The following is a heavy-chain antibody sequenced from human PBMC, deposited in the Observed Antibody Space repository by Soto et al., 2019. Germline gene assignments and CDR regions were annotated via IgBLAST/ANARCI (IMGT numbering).Heavy chain of an antibody. CDR2: ISGSGGST. CDR3: AKARLRLSDARFGP. V-gene: IGHV3-23*01. CDR1: GFTFSSYA. D-gene: IGHD3-3*01. J-gene: IGHJ5*02. Sequence: PGGSLRLSCAASGFTFSSYAMSWVRQAPRKGLEWVSAISGSGGSTYYADSVKGRFTISRDNSKNTLYLQMNSLRAEDTAVYYWAKARLRLSDARFGPWGQGSLVTVSS.